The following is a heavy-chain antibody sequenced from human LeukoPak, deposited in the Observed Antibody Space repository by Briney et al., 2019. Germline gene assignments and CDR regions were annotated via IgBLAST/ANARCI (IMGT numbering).Heavy chain of an antibody. CDR2: IHPADSDI. CDR3: ARQRDYDILTGYEFDP. V-gene: IGHV5-51*01. J-gene: IGHJ5*02. CDR1: GYSFTSYW. Sequence: GESLKISCKGSGYSFTSYWIGWVRQMPGKGLEWTGIIHPADSDIRYSPSFQGQVTISADRSISTAYLQWSSLKASDTAMYYCARQRDYDILTGYEFDPWGQGTLVTVSS. D-gene: IGHD3-9*01.